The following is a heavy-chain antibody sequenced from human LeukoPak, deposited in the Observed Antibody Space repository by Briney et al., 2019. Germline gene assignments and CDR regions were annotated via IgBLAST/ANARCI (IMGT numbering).Heavy chain of an antibody. CDR2: IIPIFGTA. J-gene: IGHJ4*02. V-gene: IGHV1-69*05. Sequence: VASVKVSCKDSGGTFSSYAISWVLQAPGQGLEWMGGIIPIFGTANYAQKFQGRVTITTDESTSTAYMELSSLRSEDTAIYYCARVPNGYSYGPPFDYWGQGTLVTVSS. D-gene: IGHD5-18*01. CDR1: GGTFSSYA. CDR3: ARVPNGYSYGPPFDY.